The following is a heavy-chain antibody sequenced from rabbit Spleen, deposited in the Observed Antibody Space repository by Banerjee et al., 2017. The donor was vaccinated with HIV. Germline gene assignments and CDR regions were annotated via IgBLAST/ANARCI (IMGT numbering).Heavy chain of an antibody. CDR1: GVSFSSSSY. D-gene: IGHD8-1*01. J-gene: IGHJ4*01. Sequence: QSSEESGGDLVKPGASLTLTCTASGVSFSSSSYMCWVRQAPGKGLEWIACIDTGSSGFTYFATWAKGRFTCSKTSSTTVTLQMTRLTAADTATYFCARGPGNSYWEIYFNLWGPGTLVTVS. V-gene: IGHV1S40*01. CDR2: IDTGSSGFT. CDR3: ARGPGNSYWEIYFNL.